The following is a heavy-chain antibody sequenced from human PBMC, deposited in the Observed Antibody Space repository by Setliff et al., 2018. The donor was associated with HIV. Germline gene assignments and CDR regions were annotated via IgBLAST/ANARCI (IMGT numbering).Heavy chain of an antibody. D-gene: IGHD6-13*01. CDR1: GYSLSSDYY. CDR3: ASVAAAGYYYYGMDV. Sequence: SETLSLTCAVSGYSLSSDYYWGWIRQPPGKGLEWIASIYHSGSTYYNPSLKSRVIISVDTSKNQFSLKLSSVTAADTAVYYCASVAAAGYYYYGMDVWGQGTTVTVSS. J-gene: IGHJ6*02. CDR2: IYHSGST. V-gene: IGHV4-38-2*01.